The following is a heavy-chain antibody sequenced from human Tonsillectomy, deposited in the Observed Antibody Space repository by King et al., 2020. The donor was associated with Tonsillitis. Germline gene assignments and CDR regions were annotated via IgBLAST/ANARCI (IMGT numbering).Heavy chain of an antibody. CDR3: ARHRGTTVTTPLGY. D-gene: IGHD4-17*01. CDR2: IGSSGTYT. CDR1: GFTFSDYD. Sequence: VQLVESGGGLVKPGGSLRLSCAASGFTFSDYDMNWVRQTPGKGLEWVSSIGSSGTYTFYADSVKGRFTISRDNAKNSLYLQMSSLRVEDTAVYYCARHRGTTVTTPLGYWGQGTLVTVSS. J-gene: IGHJ4*02. V-gene: IGHV3-21*01.